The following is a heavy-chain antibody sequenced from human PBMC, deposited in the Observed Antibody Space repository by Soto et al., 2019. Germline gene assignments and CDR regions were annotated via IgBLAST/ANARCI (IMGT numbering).Heavy chain of an antibody. J-gene: IGHJ6*02. CDR1: GFIFSTYA. CDR2: ISYDGGNE. CDR3: TRDSGILLVPVTSMDV. V-gene: IGHV3-30-3*01. Sequence: QVQLVESGGGVVQPGRSLRLSCAASGFIFSTYAMHWVRQAPGKGLEWVALISYDGGNEYYADSVKGRFTISRDDSENTLYLQMIGLRAEDTAVYYCTRDSGILLVPVTSMDVWGQGTTVTVSS. D-gene: IGHD2-2*01.